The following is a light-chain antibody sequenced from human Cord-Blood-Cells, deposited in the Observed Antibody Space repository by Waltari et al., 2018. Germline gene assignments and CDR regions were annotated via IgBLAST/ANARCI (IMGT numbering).Light chain of an antibody. CDR1: SSDVGGYNY. J-gene: IGLJ2*01. V-gene: IGLV2-8*01. CDR3: SSYAGSNNVV. Sequence: QSALTQPPSASGSPGQSVTISCTGTSSDVGGYNYVSWSQQHPGKAPNLMIYEVSKRPSGVPDRFSGSKSGNTASLTVSGLQAEDEADYYCSSYAGSNNVVFGGGTKLTVL. CDR2: EVS.